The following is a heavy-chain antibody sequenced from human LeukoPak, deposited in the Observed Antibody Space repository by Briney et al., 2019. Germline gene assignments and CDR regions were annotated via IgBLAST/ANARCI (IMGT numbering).Heavy chain of an antibody. D-gene: IGHD2-21*02. V-gene: IGHV3-30-3*01. CDR3: ARELTEIVVVTAIPGHAFDI. J-gene: IGHJ3*02. Sequence: GGSLRLSCAASGFTFSSYAMHWVRQAPGKGLEWVAVISYDGSNKYYADSVKGRFTISRDNSKNTLYLQMNSLRAEDTAVYYCARELTEIVVVTAIPGHAFDIWGQGTMVTVSS. CDR2: ISYDGSNK. CDR1: GFTFSSYA.